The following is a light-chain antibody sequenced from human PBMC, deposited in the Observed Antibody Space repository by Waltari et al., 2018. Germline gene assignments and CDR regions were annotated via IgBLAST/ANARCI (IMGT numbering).Light chain of an antibody. J-gene: IGLJ2*01. Sequence: QSALTQPASVSGSPGQSITISCTGISSDAGISWYQQHPGKAPKLIISDVSKRPSGVSNPFSGSRSGNTASLTISGLQAEDEADFYCSSYTSTSVGFGGGTKLTVL. CDR3: SSYTSTSVG. CDR1: SSDAGIS. V-gene: IGLV2-14*03. CDR2: DVS.